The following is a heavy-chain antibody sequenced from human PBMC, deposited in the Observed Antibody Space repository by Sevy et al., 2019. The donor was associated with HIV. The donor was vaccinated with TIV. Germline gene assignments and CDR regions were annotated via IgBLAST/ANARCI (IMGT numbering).Heavy chain of an antibody. Sequence: GGSLGLSCAASGFTFSSYAMHWVRQAPGKGLEWVAVISYDGSNKYYADSVKGRFTISRDNSKNTLYLQMNSLRAEDTAVYYCYSYGYSPPYFDYWGQGTLVTVSS. CDR1: GFTFSSYA. CDR2: ISYDGSNK. V-gene: IGHV3-30-3*01. CDR3: YSYGYSPPYFDY. J-gene: IGHJ4*02. D-gene: IGHD5-18*01.